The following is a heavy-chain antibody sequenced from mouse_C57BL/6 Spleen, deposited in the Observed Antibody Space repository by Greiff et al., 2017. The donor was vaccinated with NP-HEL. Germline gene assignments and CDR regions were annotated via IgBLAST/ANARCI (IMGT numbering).Heavy chain of an antibody. Sequence: EVKLVESGAELVKPGASVKLSCTASGFNIKDYYMHWVKQRTEQGLEWIGRIDPEDGETKYAPKFQGKATITADTSSNTAYLQLSSLTSEDTAVYYCASPDYGNYVAWFAYWGQGTLVTVSA. CDR1: GFNIKDYY. J-gene: IGHJ3*01. CDR3: ASPDYGNYVAWFAY. V-gene: IGHV14-2*01. D-gene: IGHD2-1*01. CDR2: IDPEDGET.